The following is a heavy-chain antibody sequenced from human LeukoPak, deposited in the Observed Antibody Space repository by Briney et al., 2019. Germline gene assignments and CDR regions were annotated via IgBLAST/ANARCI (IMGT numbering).Heavy chain of an antibody. V-gene: IGHV1-8*01. CDR3: ARLYTGPYYDLWSGYYREDGMDV. CDR1: GYTFTSYD. D-gene: IGHD3-3*01. CDR2: MNPNSGNT. J-gene: IGHJ6*02. Sequence: RASVKVSCKASGYTFTSYDINWVRQATGQGLEWMGWMNPNSGNTGYAQKFQGRVTMTRNTSISTAYMELSSLRSEDTAVYYCARLYTGPYYDLWSGYYREDGMDVWGQGTTVTVSS.